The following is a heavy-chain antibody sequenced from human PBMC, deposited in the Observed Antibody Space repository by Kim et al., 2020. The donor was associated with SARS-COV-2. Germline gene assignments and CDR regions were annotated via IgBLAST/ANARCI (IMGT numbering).Heavy chain of an antibody. CDR3: AKHLCGSYGYDS. J-gene: IGHJ4*02. CDR2: FGGSTGRT. CDR1: GFTFSSNF. V-gene: IGHV3-23*01. Sequence: GGSLRLSCAASGFTFSSNFMSWVRQAPGKGLEWVSTFGGSTGRTSYADSVKGRFAISRDVSQNMLFLQMNSLRDEDTAVYFCAKHLCGSYGYDSWGQGTLVTVS. D-gene: IGHD1-26*01.